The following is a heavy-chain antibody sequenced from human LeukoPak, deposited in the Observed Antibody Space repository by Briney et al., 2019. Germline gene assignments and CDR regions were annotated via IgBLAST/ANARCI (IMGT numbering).Heavy chain of an antibody. CDR1: GFTFSSYS. J-gene: IGHJ4*02. Sequence: PGGSLRLSCAASGFTFSSYSMNWVRQAPGKGLEWVSSISSSSSYIYYADSVEGRFTISRDNAKNSLYLQMNSLRAEDTAVYYCARDNEAVAGLPSFDYWGQGTLVTVSS. V-gene: IGHV3-21*01. CDR3: ARDNEAVAGLPSFDY. D-gene: IGHD6-19*01. CDR2: ISSSSSYI.